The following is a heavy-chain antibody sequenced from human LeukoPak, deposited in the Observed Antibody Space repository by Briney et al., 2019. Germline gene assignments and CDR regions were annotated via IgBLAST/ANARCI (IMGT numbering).Heavy chain of an antibody. CDR1: GFTFSSYG. CDR3: AKVPPITIFGVVIPS. V-gene: IGHV3-33*06. J-gene: IGHJ5*02. D-gene: IGHD3-3*01. CDR2: IWYDGSNK. Sequence: GGSLRLSCAASGFTFSSYGMHWVRQAPGKGLEWVAVIWYDGSNKYYADSVKGRFTISRDNSKNTLYLQMNSLRAEDTAVYYCAKVPPITIFGVVIPSWGQGTLVTVSS.